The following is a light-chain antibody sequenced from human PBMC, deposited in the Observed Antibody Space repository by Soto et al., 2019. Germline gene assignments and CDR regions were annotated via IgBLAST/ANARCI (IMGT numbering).Light chain of an antibody. J-gene: IGLJ1*01. V-gene: IGLV2-14*01. CDR3: SSYTTGNTYV. CDR2: DVS. Sequence: QSLLTQPASLSGSPGQSITLSCTGTSSDVGVYNSVSWYQQHPGKVPKLMIYDVSNRPSGVSNRFSGSKSGNTASLTISGLQAEDEADYYCSSYTTGNTYVFGSGTKVTVL. CDR1: SSDVGVYNS.